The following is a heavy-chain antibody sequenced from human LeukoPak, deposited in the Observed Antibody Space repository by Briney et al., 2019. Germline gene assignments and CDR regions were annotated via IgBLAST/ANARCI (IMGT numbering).Heavy chain of an antibody. CDR2: ISPSSGYM. D-gene: IGHD1-26*01. CDR1: GVTFSIYR. V-gene: IGHV3-21*01. Sequence: GGSLRLSCAASGVTFSIYRMNCGRHAPGKGLEWVSSISPSSGYMYYADSVKGRFTISRDNAKNSLYLQMNSLRAEDTAVYYCATYSGSYSLDYWGQGTLVTVSS. CDR3: ATYSGSYSLDY. J-gene: IGHJ4*02.